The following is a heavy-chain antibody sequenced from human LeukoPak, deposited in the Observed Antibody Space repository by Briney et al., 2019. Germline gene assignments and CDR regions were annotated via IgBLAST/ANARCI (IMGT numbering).Heavy chain of an antibody. CDR3: AKSPPRFGSGWYEKFEKVSYYFDY. CDR2: ITWNSDNI. Sequence: GGSLRLSCAASGFTFDDYAMHWVRQAPGKGLEWVSGITWNSDNIEYADSVKGRFTISRDNSRNTLYLQMKSLRAEDTAVYYCAKSPPRFGSGWYEKFEKVSYYFDYWGQGTLVTVSS. J-gene: IGHJ4*02. CDR1: GFTFDDYA. V-gene: IGHV3-9*01. D-gene: IGHD6-19*01.